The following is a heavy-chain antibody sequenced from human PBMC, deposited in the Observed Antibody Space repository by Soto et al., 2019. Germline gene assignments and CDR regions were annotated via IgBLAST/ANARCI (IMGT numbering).Heavy chain of an antibody. CDR1: GGTFSSYA. CDR2: INPSGGST. J-gene: IGHJ5*02. D-gene: IGHD3-22*01. CDR3: ARHYYDSSGSAHNWFDP. V-gene: IGHV1-46*01. Sequence: GASVKVSCKASGGTFSSYAISWVRQAPGQGLEWMGIINPSGGSTSYAQKFQGRVTMTRDTSTSTVYMELSSLRSEDTAVYYCARHYYDSSGSAHNWFDPWGQGTLVTVSS.